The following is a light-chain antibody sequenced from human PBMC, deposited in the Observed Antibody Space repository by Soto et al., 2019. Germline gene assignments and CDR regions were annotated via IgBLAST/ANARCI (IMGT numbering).Light chain of an antibody. CDR2: GAS. V-gene: IGKV3-11*01. Sequence: EIVFTQSPGTLSLSPGERATLSCSASQTVTSDYLAWYQQKPGQAPRLLIYGASDRATGIPARFSGSGSGTDFTLTISSLEPEDFAVYYCQQRSTWPLSFGPGTKVDIK. CDR1: QTVTSDY. CDR3: QQRSTWPLS. J-gene: IGKJ3*01.